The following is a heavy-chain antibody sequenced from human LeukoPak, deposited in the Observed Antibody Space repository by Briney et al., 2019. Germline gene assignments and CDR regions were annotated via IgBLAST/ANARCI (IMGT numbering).Heavy chain of an antibody. CDR3: ARAPIVALDY. Sequence: PGGSLRLSCAASGFTFSSYAMHWVRQAPGKGLEWLAVISYDGSNKYYADSVKGRFTISRDNSKNTLYLQMNSLRAEDTAVYYCARAPIVALDYWGQGTLVTVSS. J-gene: IGHJ4*02. V-gene: IGHV3-30*01. CDR2: ISYDGSNK. D-gene: IGHD5-12*01. CDR1: GFTFSSYA.